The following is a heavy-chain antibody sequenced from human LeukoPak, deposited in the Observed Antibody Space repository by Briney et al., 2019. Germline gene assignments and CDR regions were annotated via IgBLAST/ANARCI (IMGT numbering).Heavy chain of an antibody. Sequence: ASVKVSCKASGYTFTGYYLHWVRQAPGQGLEWMGWINPNSGGTNYAQKFQGRVTMTRDTSISAAYMELSRLRSDDTAVYYCARDPGDYGGNRFDYWGQGTLVTISS. V-gene: IGHV1-2*02. CDR3: ARDPGDYGGNRFDY. D-gene: IGHD4-23*01. J-gene: IGHJ4*02. CDR2: INPNSGGT. CDR1: GYTFTGYY.